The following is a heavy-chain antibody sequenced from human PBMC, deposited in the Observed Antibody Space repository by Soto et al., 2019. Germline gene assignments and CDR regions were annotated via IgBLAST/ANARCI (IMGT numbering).Heavy chain of an antibody. D-gene: IGHD2-21*01. CDR3: AHRRGSYAPYVIKGEFDP. CDR1: GFSLSTSGVG. Sequence: QITLKESGPTLVKPTQTLTLTCTFSGFSLSTSGVGVGWIRQPPGKALEWLALIYWNDDKRYSPSLKSRLTITKDTSKNQVVLTMTNMDPVDTATYYCAHRRGSYAPYVIKGEFDPWGQGTLVTVSS. J-gene: IGHJ5*02. V-gene: IGHV2-5*01. CDR2: IYWNDDK.